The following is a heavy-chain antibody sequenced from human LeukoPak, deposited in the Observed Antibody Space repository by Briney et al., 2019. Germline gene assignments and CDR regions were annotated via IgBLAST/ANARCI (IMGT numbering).Heavy chain of an antibody. J-gene: IGHJ5*02. CDR2: MHSNGNS. Sequence: SETLSLTCTVSGGSVSSDYWSWIRQPPGKGLEWIGYMHSNGNSAYNPSLSSRVTVSLDTSKNQFSLKLSSVTAADTAVYYCARNGDYGYYPYNWFDPWGQGTLVTVSS. CDR1: GGSVSSDY. V-gene: IGHV4-59*02. D-gene: IGHD4-17*01. CDR3: ARNGDYGYYPYNWFDP.